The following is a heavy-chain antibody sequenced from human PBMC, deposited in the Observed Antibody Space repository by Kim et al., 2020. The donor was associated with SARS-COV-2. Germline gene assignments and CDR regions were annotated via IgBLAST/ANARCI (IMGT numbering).Heavy chain of an antibody. V-gene: IGHV4-34*01. CDR1: GGSFSGYY. CDR2: INHSGST. J-gene: IGHJ4*02. D-gene: IGHD3-9*01. Sequence: SETLSLTCAVYGGSFSGYYWSWIRQPPGKGLEWIGEINHSGSTNYNPSLKSRVTISVDTSKNQFSLKLSSVTAADTAVYYCARVGRYFDCPFDYWGQGTL. CDR3: ARVGRYFDCPFDY.